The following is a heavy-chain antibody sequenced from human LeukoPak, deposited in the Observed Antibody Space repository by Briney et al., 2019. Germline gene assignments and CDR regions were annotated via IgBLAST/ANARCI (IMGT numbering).Heavy chain of an antibody. V-gene: IGHV4-39*01. CDR1: GGSISSSSYY. D-gene: IGHD3-10*02. J-gene: IGHJ4*02. CDR3: ARHVRLGGPPV. Sequence: SETLSLTCTVSGGSISSSSYYWGWIRQPPGKGLEWIGSIYYSGSTYYNPSLKSRVTISVDTSKNQFSLKLSSVTAADTAVYYCARHVRLGGPPVRGQGTLVTVSS. CDR2: IYYSGST.